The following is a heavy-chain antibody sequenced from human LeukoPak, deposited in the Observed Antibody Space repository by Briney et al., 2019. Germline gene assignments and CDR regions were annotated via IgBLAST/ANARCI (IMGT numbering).Heavy chain of an antibody. D-gene: IGHD3-9*01. CDR1: GYSFTSYW. CDR3: ARLTDQSDIILTGNFDY. V-gene: IGHV5-10-1*01. CDR2: IDPSDSYT. Sequence: GESLRISCKGSGYSFTSYWISWVRQMPGKGLEWMGRIDPSDSYTNYSPSFQGHVTISADKSISTAYLQWSSLKASDTAMYYCARLTDQSDIILTGNFDYWGQGILVTVSS. J-gene: IGHJ4*02.